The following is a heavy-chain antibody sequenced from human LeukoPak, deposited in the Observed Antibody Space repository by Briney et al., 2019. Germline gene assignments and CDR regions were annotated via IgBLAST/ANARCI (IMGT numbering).Heavy chain of an antibody. V-gene: IGHV3-11*04. D-gene: IGHD3-16*02. CDR1: GFTFSDYY. CDR2: ISSSGSTI. Sequence: GGSLRLSCAASGFTFSDYYMSWIRQAPGKGLEWVSYISSSGSTIYYADSVKGRFTISRDNANNSLYLQMNSLRAEDTAVYYCARSYDYIWGTYRPFYYFDYWGXGTMVTVS. J-gene: IGHJ4*01. CDR3: ARSYDYIWGTYRPFYYFDY.